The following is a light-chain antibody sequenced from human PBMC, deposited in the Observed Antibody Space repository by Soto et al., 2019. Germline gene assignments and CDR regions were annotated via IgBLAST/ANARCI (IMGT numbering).Light chain of an antibody. CDR1: SPNIGSNA. Sequence: QSVLTQPPSVSGAPGETVTISCSGSSPNIGSNAVNWYQQFPATAPKLLIYSNDQRPSGVPDRFSASKSGTSASLAISGLQSEDEADYSCATWDDSLNGPVFGGGTQLTVL. CDR2: SND. CDR3: ATWDDSLNGPV. J-gene: IGLJ7*01. V-gene: IGLV1-44*01.